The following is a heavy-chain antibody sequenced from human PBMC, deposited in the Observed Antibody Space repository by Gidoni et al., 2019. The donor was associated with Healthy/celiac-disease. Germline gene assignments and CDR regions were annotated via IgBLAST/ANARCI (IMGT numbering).Heavy chain of an antibody. Sequence: EVQLLESGGGLVQPGGSLRLSCAASGFTFSSYAMSWVRQAPGKGLEWVSAISGSGGSTYYADSVKGRFTISRDNSKNTLYLQMNSLRAEDTAVYYCAKVPIGVGATTGNWFDPWGQGTQVTVSS. J-gene: IGHJ5*02. D-gene: IGHD1-26*01. CDR2: ISGSGGST. V-gene: IGHV3-23*01. CDR3: AKVPIGVGATTGNWFDP. CDR1: GFTFSSYA.